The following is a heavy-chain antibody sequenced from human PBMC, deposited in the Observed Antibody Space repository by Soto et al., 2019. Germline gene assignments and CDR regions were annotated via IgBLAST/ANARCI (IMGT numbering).Heavy chain of an antibody. CDR1: GGTFSSYT. CDR3: ASCPMGATTAECFQH. J-gene: IGHJ1*01. D-gene: IGHD1-26*01. CDR2: IIPILGIA. Sequence: QVQLVQSGAEVKKPGSSVKVSCKASGGTFSSYTISWVRQAPGQGLEWMGRIIPILGIANYAQKFQGRVTITADKSTNTAYMELSSLRSEDTAVYYCASCPMGATTAECFQHWGQGTLVTVSS. V-gene: IGHV1-69*02.